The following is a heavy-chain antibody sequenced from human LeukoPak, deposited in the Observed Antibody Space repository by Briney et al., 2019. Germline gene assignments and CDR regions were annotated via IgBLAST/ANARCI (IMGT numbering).Heavy chain of an antibody. CDR2: IIPIFGTA. CDR1: GGTFSSYA. J-gene: IGHJ5*02. Sequence: VASVKVSCKASGGTFSSYAISWVRQAPGQGLEWMGGIIPIFGTANYAQKFQGRVTITTDESTSTAYMELSSLRSEDTAVYYCARSSIAARCNWFDPWGQGTLVTVSS. CDR3: ARSSIAARCNWFDP. V-gene: IGHV1-69*05. D-gene: IGHD6-6*01.